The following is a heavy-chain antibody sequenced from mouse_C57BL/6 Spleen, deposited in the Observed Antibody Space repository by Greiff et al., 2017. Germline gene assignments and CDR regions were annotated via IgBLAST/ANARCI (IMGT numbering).Heavy chain of an antibody. CDR1: GFTFSSYA. CDR2: ISDGGSYT. CDR3: AREGAPNYFDY. V-gene: IGHV5-4*01. Sequence: EVKLVESGGGLVKPGGSLKLSCAASGFTFSSYAMSWVRQTPEKRLEWVATISDGGSYTYYPDNVKGRFTLSRDNAKNNLYLQMSHLKSEDTAMYYCAREGAPNYFDYWGQGTTLTVSS. J-gene: IGHJ2*01.